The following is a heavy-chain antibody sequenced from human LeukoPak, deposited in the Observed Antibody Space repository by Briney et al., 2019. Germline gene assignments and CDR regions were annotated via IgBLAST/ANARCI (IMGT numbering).Heavy chain of an antibody. CDR1: GFTFSSYA. Sequence: GRSRRLSCAASGFTFSSYAMHWVRQAPGKGLEWVAVISYDGSNKYYADSVKGRFTISRDNSKNTLYLQMNSLRAEDTAVYYCARDRDDFWGGPPLGFDPWGQGTLVTVSS. V-gene: IGHV3-30*01. D-gene: IGHD3-3*01. CDR3: ARDRDDFWGGPPLGFDP. CDR2: ISYDGSNK. J-gene: IGHJ5*02.